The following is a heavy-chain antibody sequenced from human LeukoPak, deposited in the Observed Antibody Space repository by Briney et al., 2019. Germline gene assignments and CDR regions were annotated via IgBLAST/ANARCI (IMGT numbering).Heavy chain of an antibody. V-gene: IGHV4-59*12. J-gene: IGHJ6*03. CDR1: GGSISSYY. D-gene: IGHD1-26*01. CDR2: IYYSGST. Sequence: SETLSLTCTVSGGSISSYYWSWIRQLPGKGLEWIGYIYYSGSTNYNPSLKSRVTISVDTSKNQFSLKLSSVTAADTAVYYCARLGRSGSYYYYYYMGVWGKGTTVTISS. CDR3: ARLGRSGSYYYYYYMGV.